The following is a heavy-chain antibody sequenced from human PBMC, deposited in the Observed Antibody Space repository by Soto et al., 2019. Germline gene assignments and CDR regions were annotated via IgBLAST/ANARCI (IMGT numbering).Heavy chain of an antibody. J-gene: IGHJ6*03. D-gene: IGHD6-19*01. V-gene: IGHV4-59*08. CDR1: GGSISSYY. Sequence: SETLSLTCTVPGGSISSYYWSWIRQPPGKGLEWIGYIYYSGSTNYNPSLKSRVTISVDTSKNQFSLKLSSVTAADTAVYYCASTPNIAVDDYYYYYIDVWGKGTTVTVSS. CDR2: IYYSGST. CDR3: ASTPNIAVDDYYYYYIDV.